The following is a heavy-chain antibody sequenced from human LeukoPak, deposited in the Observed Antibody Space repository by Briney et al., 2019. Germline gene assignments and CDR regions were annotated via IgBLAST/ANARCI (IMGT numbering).Heavy chain of an antibody. CDR2: INWNGGST. J-gene: IGHJ4*02. V-gene: IGHV3-20*01. Sequence: GGSLRLSCAASGFPFTSYWMVWVRQAPGKGLEWVSGINWNGGSTGYADSVKGRFTISRDNAKNSLYLQMNSLRAEDTALYHCARAAGFGELLYPLDYWGQGTLVTVSS. D-gene: IGHD3-10*01. CDR3: ARAAGFGELLYPLDY. CDR1: GFPFTSYW.